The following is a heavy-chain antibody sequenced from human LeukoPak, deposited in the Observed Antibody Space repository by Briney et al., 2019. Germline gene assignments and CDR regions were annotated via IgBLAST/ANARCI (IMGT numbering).Heavy chain of an antibody. CDR2: INHSGST. J-gene: IGHJ3*02. CDR1: GGSFSGYY. Sequence: SETLSLTCAVYGGSFSGYYWSWIRPPPGKGLEWIGEINHSGSTNYNPSLNSRVTISVDTTKNQISLKLSSVTAADTDVYYCARGVRALDYYSSTSCSDPFCAFDIWGQGTMVTVSS. D-gene: IGHD2-2*01. V-gene: IGHV4-34*01. CDR3: ARGVRALDYYSSTSCSDPFCAFDI.